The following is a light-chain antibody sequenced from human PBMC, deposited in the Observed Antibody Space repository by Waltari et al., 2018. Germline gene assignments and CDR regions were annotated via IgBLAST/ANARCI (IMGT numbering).Light chain of an antibody. CDR3: SSYAGSKNYV. CDR1: SSDVGGYNS. Sequence: QSALTQPPSASGSPGQSVTISCTGTSSDVGGYNSVSWYQQHPGKAPKLMIYEVSKLPSGVPDRFSGSKSGNTASLTVSGLQAEDEADYYCSSYAGSKNYVFGTGTKVTVL. CDR2: EVS. J-gene: IGLJ1*01. V-gene: IGLV2-8*01.